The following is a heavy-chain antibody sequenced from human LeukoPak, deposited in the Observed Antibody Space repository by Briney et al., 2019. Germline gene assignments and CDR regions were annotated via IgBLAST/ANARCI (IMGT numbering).Heavy chain of an antibody. D-gene: IGHD1-26*01. CDR1: GFTVSSNH. CDR2: IYYGGNT. Sequence: PGGSLRLSCAASGFTVSSNHMNWVRQAPGKGLEWVSIIYYGGNTYYADSAKGRFTISRDNSKNTLYLEINNLRVENTAVYYCAALSGVGVKIGFDYWGREAWSSSPQ. J-gene: IGHJ4*02. CDR3: AALSGVGVKIGFDY. V-gene: IGHV3-66*01.